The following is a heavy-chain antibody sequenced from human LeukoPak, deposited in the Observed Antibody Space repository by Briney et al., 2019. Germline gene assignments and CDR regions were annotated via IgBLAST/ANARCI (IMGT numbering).Heavy chain of an antibody. CDR2: ISGGGGST. CDR3: AKYSRAGVRGVIAH. D-gene: IGHD3-10*01. Sequence: PGGSLRLPCAASGFTFSSYVMSWVRQAPGKGLEWASAISGGGGSTYYADSVKGRFTISRDNSKNTLYLQMNSLRAEDTAVYYCAKYSRAGVRGVIAHWGQGTLVTVSS. J-gene: IGHJ4*02. V-gene: IGHV3-23*01. CDR1: GFTFSSYV.